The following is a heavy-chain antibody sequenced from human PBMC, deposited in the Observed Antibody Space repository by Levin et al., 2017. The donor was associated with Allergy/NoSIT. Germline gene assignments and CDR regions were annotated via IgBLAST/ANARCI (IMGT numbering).Heavy chain of an antibody. CDR2: ITSDGSSK. CDR1: GFSFSTYG. J-gene: IGHJ6*02. V-gene: IGHV3-30*18. CDR3: AKGGDMDV. D-gene: IGHD3-10*01. Sequence: QPGGSLRLSCAASGFSFSTYGIHWVRQAPGKGLEWVALITSDGSSKFFADSVKGRFTISRDNSKNTLHLQMNSLRPEDTAFYYCAKGGDMDVWGQGTTVTVSS.